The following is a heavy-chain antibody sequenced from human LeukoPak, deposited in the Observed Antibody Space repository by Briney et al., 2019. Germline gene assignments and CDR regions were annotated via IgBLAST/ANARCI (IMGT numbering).Heavy chain of an antibody. D-gene: IGHD1-26*01. CDR3: ASAAVGATAGGFDY. J-gene: IGHJ4*02. CDR1: GGSISSGTYY. V-gene: IGHV4-61*10. Sequence: SETLSLTCTVSGGSISSGTYYWSWIRQPAGKGLEWIGEINHSGSTNYNPSLKSRVTISVDTSKNQFSLKLSSVTAADTAVYYCASAAVGATAGGFDYWGQGTLVTVSS. CDR2: INHSGST.